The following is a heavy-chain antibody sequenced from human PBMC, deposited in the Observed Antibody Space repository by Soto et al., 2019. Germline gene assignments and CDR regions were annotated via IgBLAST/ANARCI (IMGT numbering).Heavy chain of an antibody. CDR1: GGSFSGYY. D-gene: IGHD6-19*01. J-gene: IGHJ4*02. CDR2: INHSGST. V-gene: IGHV4-34*01. CDR3: AMSLPLAVAQH. Sequence: ETLSLTCAVYGGSFSGYYWSWIRQPPGKGLEWIGEINHSGSTNYNPSLKSRVTISVDTSKNQFSLKLSSVTAADTAVYYCAMSLPLAVAQHSGQGTLVTVSS.